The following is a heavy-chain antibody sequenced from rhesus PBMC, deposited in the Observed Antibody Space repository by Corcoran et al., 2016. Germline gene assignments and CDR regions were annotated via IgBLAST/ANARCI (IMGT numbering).Heavy chain of an antibody. D-gene: IGHD2-21*01. J-gene: IGHJ2*01. CDR2: INPYNGNT. CDR3: AIGPGYCTGSGCYADWYFDL. CDR1: GYTFTDYY. Sequence: QVQLVQSGAEVKKPGSSVKVSCKASGYTFTDYYMHWVRQAPRQGLEWMGWINPYNGNTKYAQKFQGRVTMTRDTSKSTAYMELSSLRSEDTAVYYCAIGPGYCTGSGCYADWYFDLWGPGTPITISS. V-gene: IGHV1S2*01.